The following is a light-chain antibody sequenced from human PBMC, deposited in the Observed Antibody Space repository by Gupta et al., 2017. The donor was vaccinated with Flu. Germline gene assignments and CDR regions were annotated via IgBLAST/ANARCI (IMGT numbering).Light chain of an antibody. CDR1: KLGDKY. J-gene: IGLJ3*02. CDR2: QDI. Sequence: SYELTQPPSVSVSPAQIASITCCGNKLGDKYVSWYHQKAGQSPVLIIYQDIKRPSGIPGRFSGSNSGNTATLTISGTQAMDEADYYCLALDGYSLFGGGTKLTVL. CDR3: LALDGYSL. V-gene: IGLV3-1*01.